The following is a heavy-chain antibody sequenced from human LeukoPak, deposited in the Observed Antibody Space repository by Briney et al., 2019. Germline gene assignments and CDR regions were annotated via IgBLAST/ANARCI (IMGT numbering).Heavy chain of an antibody. CDR3: AKDRYYYGSGSQHYYYGMDV. J-gene: IGHJ6*02. Sequence: GGSLRLSCAASGFTFSSYGIQWVRQAPGKGLEWVAVISYDGGNKYYADSVKGRFTISRDNSKNTLYLQMNSLRAEDTAVYYCAKDRYYYGSGSQHYYYGMDVWGQGTTVTVSS. V-gene: IGHV3-30*18. CDR1: GFTFSSYG. CDR2: ISYDGGNK. D-gene: IGHD3-10*01.